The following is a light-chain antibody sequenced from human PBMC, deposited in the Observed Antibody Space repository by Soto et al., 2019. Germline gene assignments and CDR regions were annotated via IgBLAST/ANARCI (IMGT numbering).Light chain of an antibody. CDR1: SSDVGGYNY. CDR3: SSYTSISTPYVV. J-gene: IGLJ2*01. CDR2: EVS. Sequence: QSALTQPASVSGSPGQSITISCTGTSSDVGGYNYVSWYQQHPGKAPKLMIYEVSNRPSGVSNRFSGSKSGNTASLTISGVPAEDEADYYCSSYTSISTPYVVFGGGTKLTVL. V-gene: IGLV2-14*01.